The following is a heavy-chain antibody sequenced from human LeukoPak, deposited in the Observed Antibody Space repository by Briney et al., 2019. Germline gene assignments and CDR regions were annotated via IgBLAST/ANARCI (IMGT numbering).Heavy chain of an antibody. Sequence: SQTLSLTCTVSGGSISSGGYYWSWIRLHPGKGLEWIGYIYYSGSTYYSPSLKSRVTISVDTSKNQFSLKLSSVTAADAAVYYCARDLGGYSYFDYWGQGTLVTVSS. J-gene: IGHJ4*02. V-gene: IGHV4-31*03. CDR3: ARDLGGYSYFDY. CDR1: GGSISSGGYY. CDR2: IYYSGST. D-gene: IGHD5-18*01.